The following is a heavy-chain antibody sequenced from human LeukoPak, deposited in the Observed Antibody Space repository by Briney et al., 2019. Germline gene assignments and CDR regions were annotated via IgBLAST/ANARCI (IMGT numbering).Heavy chain of an antibody. Sequence: ASVKVSCKASGYTFTGYYMHWVRQAPGQGLEWMGWINPNSGGTNYAQKFQGRVTMTRDTSISTAYMELSRLRSDDTAVYYCARKSAYYYDSSGSGAFDIWGQGTMVTVSS. J-gene: IGHJ3*02. CDR2: INPNSGGT. CDR3: ARKSAYYYDSSGSGAFDI. CDR1: GYTFTGYY. D-gene: IGHD3-22*01. V-gene: IGHV1-2*02.